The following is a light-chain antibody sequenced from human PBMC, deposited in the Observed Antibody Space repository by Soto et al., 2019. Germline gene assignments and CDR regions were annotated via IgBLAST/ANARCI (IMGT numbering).Light chain of an antibody. J-gene: IGKJ5*01. CDR2: DAS. V-gene: IGKV3-11*01. Sequence: EIVLTQSPATLSLSPGEIATLSCRASQTVGSSLAWYQQKHGEAPRLLIYDASNRAPGIPARFSGSGSGTDFTLTISSLEPEDFAVYYCQQRTTAGVTFGQGTRREIK. CDR3: QQRTTAGVT. CDR1: QTVGSS.